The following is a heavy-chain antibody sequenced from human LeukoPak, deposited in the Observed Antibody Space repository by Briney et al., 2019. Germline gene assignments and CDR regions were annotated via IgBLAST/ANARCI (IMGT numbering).Heavy chain of an antibody. D-gene: IGHD6-25*01. CDR3: VRGPHIAATSY. Sequence: GGSLRLSYVASGFAVGSNYMTWVRQAPGKGLEWVANIKQDGSEKQYVDSVKGRFAISRDNAKKSLYLQINTLRAEDTAVYYCVRGPHIAATSYWGQGTLVTVSS. CDR1: GFAVGSNY. CDR2: IKQDGSEK. J-gene: IGHJ4*02. V-gene: IGHV3-7*03.